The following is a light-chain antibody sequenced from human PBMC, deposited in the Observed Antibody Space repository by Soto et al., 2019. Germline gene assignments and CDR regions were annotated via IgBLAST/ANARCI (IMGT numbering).Light chain of an antibody. CDR2: DVI. CDR3: SSYTTSSTYV. CDR1: SSYAGGYNY. J-gene: IGLJ1*01. Sequence: QSVLTQPASVSGSRGQSITISCTGTSSYAGGYNYVSWYQQHPGKAPKLMISDVINRPSGVSNRFSGSKSGNTASLTISGLQTEDEADYYCSSYTTSSTYVFGTGTKLTVL. V-gene: IGLV2-14*01.